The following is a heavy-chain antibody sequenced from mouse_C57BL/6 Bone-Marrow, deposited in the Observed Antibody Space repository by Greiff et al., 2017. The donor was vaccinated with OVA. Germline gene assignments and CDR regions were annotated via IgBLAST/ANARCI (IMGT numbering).Heavy chain of an antibody. J-gene: IGHJ3*01. CDR3: TSIYYEYGGFAY. D-gene: IGHD2-4*01. V-gene: IGHV14-1*01. CDR1: GFNIKDYY. Sequence: VHVKQSGAELVRPGASVKLSCTASGFNIKDYYMHWVKQRPEQGLEWIGRIDPEDGDTEYAPKFQGKATMTADTSSNTAYLQLSSLTSEDTAVYYCTSIYYEYGGFAYWGQGTLVTVSA. CDR2: IDPEDGDT.